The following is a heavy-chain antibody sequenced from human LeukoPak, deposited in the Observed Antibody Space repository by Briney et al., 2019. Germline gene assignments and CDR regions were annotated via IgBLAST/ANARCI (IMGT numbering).Heavy chain of an antibody. D-gene: IGHD3-22*01. J-gene: IGHJ4*02. CDR3: ARRSYYDSSGYYGYFDY. CDR1: GYSFTSYW. V-gene: IGHV5-51*01. CDR2: INPGDSDT. Sequence: GESLKISCKGSGYSFTSYWIGWVRQMPGKGLERMGIINPGDSDTRYSPSFQGQVTISSDKSISTAYLQWSSLKASDTAMYYCARRSYYDSSGYYGYFDYWGQGTLVTVSS.